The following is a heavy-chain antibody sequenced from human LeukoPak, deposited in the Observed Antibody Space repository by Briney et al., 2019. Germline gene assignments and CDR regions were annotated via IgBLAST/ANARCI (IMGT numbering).Heavy chain of an antibody. CDR3: SRENGAFSPFGY. D-gene: IGHD2-8*01. CDR2: INHSGST. Sequence: SETLSLTCAVYGGSFSGYYWSWIRQPPGKGLEWIGEINHSGSTNYNPSLESRVTVSLDKSKNQLSLNLTSVTAADTAVYYCSRENGAFSPFGYWGQGTLVTVLS. CDR1: GGSFSGYY. V-gene: IGHV4-34*01. J-gene: IGHJ4*02.